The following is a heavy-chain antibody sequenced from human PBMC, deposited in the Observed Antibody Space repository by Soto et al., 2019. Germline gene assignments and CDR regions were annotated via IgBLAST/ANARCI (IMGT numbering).Heavy chain of an antibody. D-gene: IGHD4-4*01. CDR2: IYPGDSDT. J-gene: IGHJ6*02. CDR3: ASSTVNGAIFGPGYYYYYGMDV. V-gene: IGHV5-51*01. Sequence: PGESLKISCKGSGYSFTSYWIGWVRQMPGKGLEWMGIIYPGDSDTRYSPSFQGQVTISADKSISTAYLQWSSLKASDTAMYYCASSTVNGAIFGPGYYYYYGMDVWGQGTTVTSP. CDR1: GYSFTSYW.